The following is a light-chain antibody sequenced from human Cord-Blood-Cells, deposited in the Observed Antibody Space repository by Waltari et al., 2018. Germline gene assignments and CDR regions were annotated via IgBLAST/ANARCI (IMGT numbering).Light chain of an antibody. V-gene: IGKV3-20*01. CDR3: QQYGSSPWT. CDR1: QSVSSSY. J-gene: IGKJ1*01. CDR2: GAS. Sequence: EIALPPSPGPLASSPGGRAPLSCRASQSVSSSYLAWYQQKPGQAPRLLIYGASSRATGIPDRFSGSGSGTDFTLTISRLEPEDFAVYYCQQYGSSPWTFGQGTKVEIK.